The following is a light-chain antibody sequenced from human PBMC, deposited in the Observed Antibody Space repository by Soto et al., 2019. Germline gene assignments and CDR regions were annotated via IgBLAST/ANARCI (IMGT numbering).Light chain of an antibody. Sequence: QSALTQPASVSGSPGQSITISCTGTSSDVGGYNYVSWYQQHPGKAPKLMVYDVRNRPSGVSNRFSGSKSGNTASLTISGLQAEDEADYCCSSYTSTSTYVFGGGTKLTVL. J-gene: IGLJ2*01. V-gene: IGLV2-14*01. CDR3: SSYTSTSTYV. CDR1: SSDVGGYNY. CDR2: DVR.